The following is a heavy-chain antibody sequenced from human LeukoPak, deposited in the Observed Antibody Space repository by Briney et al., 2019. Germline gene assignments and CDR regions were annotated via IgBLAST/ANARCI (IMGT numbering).Heavy chain of an antibody. CDR2: VNWNGGST. V-gene: IGHV3-20*04. CDR1: GFTFDDYG. CDR3: ARDSVYYGSGSHDAFDI. J-gene: IGHJ3*02. D-gene: IGHD3-10*01. Sequence: GGSLRLSCAASGFTFDDYGMSWVRQAPGKGLEWVSGVNWNGGSTGYADSVKGRFTISRDNAKNSPYLQMNSLRAEDTALYYCARDSVYYGSGSHDAFDIWGQGTMVTVSS.